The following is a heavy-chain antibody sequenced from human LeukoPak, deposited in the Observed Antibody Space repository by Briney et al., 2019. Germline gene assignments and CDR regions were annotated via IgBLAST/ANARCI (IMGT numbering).Heavy chain of an antibody. Sequence: SETLSLTCTVSGGSISSSRYYWGWIRQPPGKGLEWIGSIYYSGNTYYSPSLKSRVTMSVDTSKNQFSLKLTSVTAADTAVYYCARPTTFYYYYMDVWGKGTTVTASS. CDR1: GGSISSSRYY. V-gene: IGHV4-39*01. J-gene: IGHJ6*03. D-gene: IGHD4-17*01. CDR2: IYYSGNT. CDR3: ARPTTFYYYYMDV.